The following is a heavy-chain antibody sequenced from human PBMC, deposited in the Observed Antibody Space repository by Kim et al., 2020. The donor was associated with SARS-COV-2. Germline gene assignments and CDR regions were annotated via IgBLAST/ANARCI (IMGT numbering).Heavy chain of an antibody. D-gene: IGHD6-19*01. V-gene: IGHV4-39*01. J-gene: IGHJ3*02. Sequence: PSLKSRVTISVDTSKNQFSLKLSSVTAADTAVYYCARRAKAVAVGAFDIWGQGTMVTVSS. CDR3: ARRAKAVAVGAFDI.